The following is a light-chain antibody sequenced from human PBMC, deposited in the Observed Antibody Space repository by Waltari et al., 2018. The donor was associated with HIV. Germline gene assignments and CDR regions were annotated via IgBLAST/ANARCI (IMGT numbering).Light chain of an antibody. CDR2: INN. CDR1: TSNIGTNT. J-gene: IGLJ2*01. CDR3: AVWDDSLNGVL. V-gene: IGLV1-44*01. Sequence: QSVLTQPSSASGTPGQRVTISCSGSTSNIGTNTVSWYQQLPGTAPKLLIYINNQRPSGVPDRFSGSKSGTSASLVISGLQSEDEADYYCAVWDDSLNGVLFGGGTKLTVL.